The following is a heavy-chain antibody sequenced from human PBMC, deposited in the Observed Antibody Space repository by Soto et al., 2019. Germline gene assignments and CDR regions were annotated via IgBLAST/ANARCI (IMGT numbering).Heavy chain of an antibody. CDR3: ARVLAAAGFDP. CDR1: GGTFSSYA. Sequence: GASVKVSCKASGGTFSSYAISWVRQAPGQGLEWTGGIIPIFGTANYAQKFQGRVTITADESTSTAYMELSSLRSEDTAVYYCARVLAAAGFDPWGQGTLVTVSS. D-gene: IGHD6-13*01. V-gene: IGHV1-69*13. J-gene: IGHJ5*02. CDR2: IIPIFGTA.